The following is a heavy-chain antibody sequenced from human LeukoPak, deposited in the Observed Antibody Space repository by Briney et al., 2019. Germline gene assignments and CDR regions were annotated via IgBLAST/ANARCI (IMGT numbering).Heavy chain of an antibody. CDR1: GFTFSSYA. V-gene: IGHV3-7*01. Sequence: GGSLRLSCAASGFTFSSYAMSWVRQAPGKGLEWVANIKQDGSEKYYVDSVKGRFTISRDNAKNSLYLQMNSLRAEDTAVYYCARRGRIAAAGTDQYYFDYWGQGTLVTVSS. J-gene: IGHJ4*02. CDR3: ARRGRIAAAGTDQYYFDY. CDR2: IKQDGSEK. D-gene: IGHD6-13*01.